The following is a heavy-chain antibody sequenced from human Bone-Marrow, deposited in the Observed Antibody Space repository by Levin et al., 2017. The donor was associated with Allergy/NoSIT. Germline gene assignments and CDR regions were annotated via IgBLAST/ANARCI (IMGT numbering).Heavy chain of an antibody. D-gene: IGHD5-12*01. CDR1: GFTVSSNY. J-gene: IGHJ6*03. V-gene: IGHV3-66*01. CDR2: IYSGGST. Sequence: PGGSLRLSCAASGFTVSSNYMSWVRQAPGKGLEWVSVIYSGGSTYYADSVKGRFTISRDNSKNTLYLQMNSLRAEDTAVYYCASFPPHSGYDSDYYYYMGVWGKGTTVTVSS. CDR3: ASFPPHSGYDSDYYYYMGV.